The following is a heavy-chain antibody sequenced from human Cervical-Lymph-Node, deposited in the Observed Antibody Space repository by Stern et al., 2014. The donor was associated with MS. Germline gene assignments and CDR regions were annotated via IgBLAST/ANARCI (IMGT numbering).Heavy chain of an antibody. D-gene: IGHD2-15*01. CDR2: INPHPADT. V-gene: IGHV1-2*02. Sequence: VQLVESGAALRKPGAPVEVSCEASGYNFIDYYIHGVRQAPGQGLEWVGWINPHPADTRYAQKFLGSVAMTRDTSINTAYLELNSLTSDDTAFYYCTRGRGTLLYLHWGQGTLITVSS. J-gene: IGHJ4*02. CDR3: TRGRGTLLYLH. CDR1: GYNFIDYY.